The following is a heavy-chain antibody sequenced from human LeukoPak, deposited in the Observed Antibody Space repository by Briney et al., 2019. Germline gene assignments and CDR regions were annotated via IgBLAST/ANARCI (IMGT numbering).Heavy chain of an antibody. CDR3: ARDSGYSSSRYDAFDI. V-gene: IGHV3-48*04. D-gene: IGHD6-13*01. CDR2: ISSSSSTI. Sequence: GGSLRLSCAASGFTFSSYSMNWVRQAPGKGLEWVSYISSSSSTIYYADSVKGRFTISRDNAKNSLYLQMNSLRAEDTALYYCARDSGYSSSRYDAFDIWGQGTMVTVSS. CDR1: GFTFSSYS. J-gene: IGHJ3*02.